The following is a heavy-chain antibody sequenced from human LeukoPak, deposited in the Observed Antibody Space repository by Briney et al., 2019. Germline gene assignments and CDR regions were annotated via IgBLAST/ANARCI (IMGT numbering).Heavy chain of an antibody. V-gene: IGHV4-30-2*01. D-gene: IGHD3-22*01. CDR3: ARGRGYYDSSGYTQHFYFGMDV. CDR1: GGSISSGGYS. CDR2: IYHSGST. J-gene: IGHJ6*02. Sequence: SETLSLTCTVSGGSISSGGYSWSWIRQPPGKGLEWIGYIYHSGSTYYNPSLKSRITISVDTSKNQFSLKLNSVTAADTAVFYCARGRGYYDSSGYTQHFYFGMDVWGQGTTVTVSS.